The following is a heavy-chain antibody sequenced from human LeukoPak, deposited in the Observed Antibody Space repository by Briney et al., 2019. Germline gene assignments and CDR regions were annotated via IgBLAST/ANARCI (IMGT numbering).Heavy chain of an antibody. CDR2: IYYTGIT. D-gene: IGHD6-13*01. Sequence: SETLSLTCTVSGASITSSNYYWLWLRQPPGKGLEWIGSIYYTGITYYNLSLKSRVTISVDTSKNQFSLKLSSVTAADTAVYYCARDIGGIGYFDYWGQGTLVTVSS. CDR3: ARDIGGIGYFDY. CDR1: GASITSSNYY. J-gene: IGHJ4*02. V-gene: IGHV4-39*07.